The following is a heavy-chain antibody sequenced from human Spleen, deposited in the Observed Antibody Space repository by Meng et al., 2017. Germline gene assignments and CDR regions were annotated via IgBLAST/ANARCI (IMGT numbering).Heavy chain of an antibody. CDR1: GFTFSSYP. Sequence: QVQLVESGGGVVQPGQSLRLSCVASGFTFSSYPMHWVRQAPGKGLEWVAFISFDGTKKYYADSVKGRFTISRDNAKNTLYLQMTSLRAEDTAVYYCSKDYTGSDDYWGQGTLVTVSS. CDR3: SKDYTGSDDY. J-gene: IGHJ4*02. CDR2: ISFDGTKK. V-gene: IGHV3-30-3*01. D-gene: IGHD5-12*01.